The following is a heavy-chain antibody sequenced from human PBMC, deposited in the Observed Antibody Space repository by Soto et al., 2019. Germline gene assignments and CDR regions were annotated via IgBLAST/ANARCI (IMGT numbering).Heavy chain of an antibody. CDR3: AKVAQYVSGSLGIFDP. V-gene: IGHV3-23*01. J-gene: IGHJ5*02. CDR2: ISETGRGT. CDR1: FFTFSNYV. Sequence: XEFLSLFCVDSFFTFSNYVMSWVRQAAGKGLEWVSTISETGRGTYYADSVKGRFTISRDNAKNTLYLEMSSLRAEDTAVYYCAKVAQYVSGSLGIFDPWGEGTLVTVSS. D-gene: IGHD3-10*01.